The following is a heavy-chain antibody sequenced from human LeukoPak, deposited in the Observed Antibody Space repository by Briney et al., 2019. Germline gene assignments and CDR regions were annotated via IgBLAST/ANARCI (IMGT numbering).Heavy chain of an antibody. Sequence: LETLSLTCTVSGGSISNYYWSWIRQPPGKGLEWIRYFYYSGSTNYNPSLKSRVIISVDTSKNQFSLKLTSVTAADTAVYYCARYCSSTSCQRAMDYWGQGTLVTVSS. CDR3: ARYCSSTSCQRAMDY. CDR2: FYYSGST. CDR1: GGSISNYY. J-gene: IGHJ4*02. D-gene: IGHD2-2*01. V-gene: IGHV4-59*01.